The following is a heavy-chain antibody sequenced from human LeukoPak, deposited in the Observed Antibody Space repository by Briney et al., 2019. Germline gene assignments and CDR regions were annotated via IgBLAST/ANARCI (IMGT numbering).Heavy chain of an antibody. CDR2: IYYSGST. Sequence: PSQTLSLTCTVSGGSISSGDYYWSWIRQPPGKGLEWIGYIYYSGSTYYNPSLKSRVTISVDTSKNQFSLKLSSVTAADTAVYYCARFADPRTSYCSAGSCYDAFDIWGQGTMVTVSS. D-gene: IGHD2-15*01. V-gene: IGHV4-30-4*01. CDR3: ARFADPRTSYCSAGSCYDAFDI. CDR1: GGSISSGDYY. J-gene: IGHJ3*02.